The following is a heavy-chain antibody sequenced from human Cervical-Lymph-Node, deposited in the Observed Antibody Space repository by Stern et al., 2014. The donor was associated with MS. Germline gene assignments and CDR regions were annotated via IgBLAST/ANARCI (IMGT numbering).Heavy chain of an antibody. D-gene: IGHD3-16*02. CDR1: GGSISSGSYY. CDR3: ARWARDLSAFDY. CDR2: IYTSGST. J-gene: IGHJ4*02. V-gene: IGHV4-61*02. Sequence: VQLVESGPGLVKPSQTLSLTCTVSGGSISSGSYYWSWIRQPAGKGLEWIGRIYTSGSTNYNPSLKSRVTISVAKSKNQFSLKLSSVTAADTAVYYCARWARDLSAFDYWGQGTLVTVSS.